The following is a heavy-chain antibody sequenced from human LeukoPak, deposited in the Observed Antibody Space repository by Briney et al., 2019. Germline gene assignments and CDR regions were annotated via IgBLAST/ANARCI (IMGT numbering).Heavy chain of an antibody. CDR3: AKDSTWIQLEGYFDY. J-gene: IGHJ4*02. D-gene: IGHD5-18*01. CDR2: IRYDGSNK. Sequence: PGGSLRLSCAASGFTFSSYGMHWVRQAPGKGLEWVAFIRYDGSNKYYADSVEGRFTISRDNSKNTLYLQMNSLRAEDTAVYYCAKDSTWIQLEGYFDYWGQGTLVTVSS. CDR1: GFTFSSYG. V-gene: IGHV3-30*02.